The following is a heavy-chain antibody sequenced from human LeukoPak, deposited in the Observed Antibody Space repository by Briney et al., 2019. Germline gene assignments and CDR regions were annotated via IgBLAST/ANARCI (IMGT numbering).Heavy chain of an antibody. J-gene: IGHJ2*01. Sequence: GESLKISCKGSGYSFTNYWIGWLRQMPGKGLECMGIIYPDDSDTRYSPSFQGQATISADKSISTAYLQWSSLKASDTAMYYCARLSHTGSYSATGWFFDLWGRGTLVTVSS. D-gene: IGHD1-26*01. CDR3: ARLSHTGSYSATGWFFDL. CDR2: IYPDDSDT. V-gene: IGHV5-51*01. CDR1: GYSFTNYW.